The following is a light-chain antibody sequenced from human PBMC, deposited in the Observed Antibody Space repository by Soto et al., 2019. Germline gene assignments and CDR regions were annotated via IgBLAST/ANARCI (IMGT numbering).Light chain of an antibody. V-gene: IGLV1-44*01. CDR1: SSNIGSHT. J-gene: IGLJ1*01. CDR2: SSD. Sequence: VLIQPPSVSGTPGQRVTISCSGSSSNIGSHTVSWYQQLPGTAPKLLIYSSDQRPSGVPDRFSGSKSGTSASLAISGLQSEDEADYFCAAWDDRLNGYVFATGTKVTVL. CDR3: AAWDDRLNGYV.